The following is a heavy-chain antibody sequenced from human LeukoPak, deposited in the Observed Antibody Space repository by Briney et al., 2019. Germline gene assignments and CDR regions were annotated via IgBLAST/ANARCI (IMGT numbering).Heavy chain of an antibody. Sequence: ASVKVSCKASGYTFTSYYMHWVRQAPGQGLEWMGWISAYNGNTNYAQKLQGRVTMTTDTSTSTAYMELRSLRSDDTAVYYCARAYYYDSSGYYGGDFDYWGQGTLVTVSS. CDR3: ARAYYYDSSGYYGGDFDY. J-gene: IGHJ4*02. CDR1: GYTFTSYY. V-gene: IGHV1-18*04. D-gene: IGHD3-22*01. CDR2: ISAYNGNT.